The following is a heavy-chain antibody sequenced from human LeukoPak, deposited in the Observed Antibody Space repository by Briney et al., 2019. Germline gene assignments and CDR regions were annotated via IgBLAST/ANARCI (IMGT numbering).Heavy chain of an antibody. V-gene: IGHV4-61*02. J-gene: IGHJ4*02. CDR3: ADSGGY. CDR1: GGSISSNNYF. CDR2: IYTSGST. D-gene: IGHD3-10*01. Sequence: SETLSLTCTVSGGSISSNNYFWSWIRQPAGKGLEWIGRIYTSGSTNYNPSLKSRVTISVDTSKNQFSLQLTSVTAADTAVYYCADSGGYWGQGTLVTVSS.